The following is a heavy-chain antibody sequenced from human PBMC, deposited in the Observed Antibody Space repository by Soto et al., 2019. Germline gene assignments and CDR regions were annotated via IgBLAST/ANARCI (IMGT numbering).Heavy chain of an antibody. V-gene: IGHV1-18*04. CDR2: ISAYNGNT. Sequence: ASVKVSCKASGYTFTSYGISWVRQAPGQGLEWMGWISAYNGNTNYAQKLQGRVTMTTDTSTSTAYMELRSLRSDDTAVYYCASLRLDTAMVDYYYYGMDVWGQGTTVTAP. CDR1: GYTFTSYG. CDR3: ASLRLDTAMVDYYYYGMDV. J-gene: IGHJ6*02. D-gene: IGHD5-18*01.